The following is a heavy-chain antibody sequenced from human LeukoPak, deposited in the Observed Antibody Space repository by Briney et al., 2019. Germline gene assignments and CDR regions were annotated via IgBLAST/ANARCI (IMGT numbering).Heavy chain of an antibody. CDR2: IKQDGSEK. CDR1: GFTLSRYW. Sequence: GGSLRLSCVASGFTLSRYWMSWVRQAPGKGLEWVANIKQDGSEKYYMDSVKGRFTISRDNAKDSLYLQMDSLRAEDTAIYYCARVLAVSSSGYYNDAFDIWGQGTMVTVSS. V-gene: IGHV3-7*01. CDR3: ARVLAVSSSGYYNDAFDI. D-gene: IGHD3-22*01. J-gene: IGHJ3*02.